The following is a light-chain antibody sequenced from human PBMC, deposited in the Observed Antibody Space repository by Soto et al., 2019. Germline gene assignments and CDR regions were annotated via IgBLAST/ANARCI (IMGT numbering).Light chain of an antibody. V-gene: IGKV3-20*01. J-gene: IGKJ1*01. CDR2: GAS. CDR1: QSVSSSY. CDR3: QQYGSSPPA. Sequence: EIVLTQSPGTLSLSPGERATLSCRASQSVSSSYLAWCHQKPDQAPRLLIYGASSRATGIPDRFSGSGSGTDFTLTISRLEPEDFAVYYCQQYGSSPPAFGQGTKVDIK.